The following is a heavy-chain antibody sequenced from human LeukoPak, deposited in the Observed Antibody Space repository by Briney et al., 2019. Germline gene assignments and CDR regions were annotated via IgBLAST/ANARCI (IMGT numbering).Heavy chain of an antibody. CDR1: GFIFSNYW. CDR2: MKQDGREK. V-gene: IGHV3-7*01. J-gene: IGHJ6*03. Sequence: AGGSLRLSCVASGFIFSNYWMSWVRQVPGKGLEWVANMKQDGREKYLVDSVKGRFTISRDNAKNSLYLQMNSLRAEDTAVYYCARVIAAAGTFSYYYYMDVWGKGTTVTISS. D-gene: IGHD6-13*01. CDR3: ARVIAAAGTFSYYYYMDV.